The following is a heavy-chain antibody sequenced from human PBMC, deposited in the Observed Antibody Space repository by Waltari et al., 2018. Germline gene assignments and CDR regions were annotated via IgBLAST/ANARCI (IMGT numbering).Heavy chain of an antibody. CDR1: GFTFSSYW. V-gene: IGHV3-7*01. Sequence: EVQLVESGGGLVQPGGSLRLSCAASGFTFSSYWLSWVRQAPGKGLEWVANIKQDGSEKYYVDSVKGRFTISRDNAKNSLYLQMNSLRAEDTAVYYCARDRIGWLPDVGGYWGQGTLVTVSS. CDR3: ARDRIGWLPDVGGY. CDR2: IKQDGSEK. J-gene: IGHJ4*02. D-gene: IGHD6-19*01.